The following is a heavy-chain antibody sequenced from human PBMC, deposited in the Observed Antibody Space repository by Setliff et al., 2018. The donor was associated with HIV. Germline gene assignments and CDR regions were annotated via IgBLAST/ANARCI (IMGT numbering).Heavy chain of an antibody. CDR2: IYYSGST. CDR1: GGSISSHY. Sequence: SETLSLTCAVSGGSISSHYWSWIRQPPGKGLEWIGYIYYSGSTKYNPSLKSRVTISVDTSKNHFSLKLSSVTAADTAVYYCARDPSSGWSYYYYYYMDVWGKGTTVTVSS. J-gene: IGHJ6*03. CDR3: ARDPSSGWSYYYYYYMDV. V-gene: IGHV4-59*11. D-gene: IGHD6-19*01.